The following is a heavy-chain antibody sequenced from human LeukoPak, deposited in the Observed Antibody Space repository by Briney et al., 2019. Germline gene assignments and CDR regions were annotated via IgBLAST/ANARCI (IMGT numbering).Heavy chain of an antibody. D-gene: IGHD6-6*01. V-gene: IGHV1-8*01. CDR1: GYTFTSYD. Sequence: ASVKVSCKASGYTFTSYDINWVRQATGQGLEWMGWMNPNSGNTGYAQKFQARVTMTRNTSISTAYMELSSLRSEDTAVYYCARALYSSSSFFSYYYYMDVWGKGTTVTVSS. J-gene: IGHJ6*03. CDR2: MNPNSGNT. CDR3: ARALYSSSSFFSYYYYMDV.